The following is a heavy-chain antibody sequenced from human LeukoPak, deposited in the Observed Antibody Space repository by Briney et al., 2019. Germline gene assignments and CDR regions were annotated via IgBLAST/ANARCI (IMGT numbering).Heavy chain of an antibody. Sequence: GESLKISCKGSGYSFSSYWIVWVRQMPGKGLEWMGIIYPGDSDTRYSPSFQGQVTISADESISTACLQWSSLKASDTAMYYCARLWVATLDSWGQGTLVTVSS. J-gene: IGHJ4*02. CDR3: ARLWVATLDS. V-gene: IGHV5-51*01. CDR1: GYSFSSYW. D-gene: IGHD5-12*01. CDR2: IYPGDSDT.